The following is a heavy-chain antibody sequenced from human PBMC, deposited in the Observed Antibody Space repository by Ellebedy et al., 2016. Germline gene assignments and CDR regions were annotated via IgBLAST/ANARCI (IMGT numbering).Heavy chain of an antibody. V-gene: IGHV4-34*01. Sequence: SETLSLTCAVYGGSFSGYYWTWIRQPPGKGLEWIGEINHSGSTNFNPSLKSRVTISIDTSKNQFSLKLSSVTAADTAVYYCARDNRVTTWYYWGQGTLVTVSS. CDR1: GGSFSGYY. J-gene: IGHJ4*02. CDR3: ARDNRVTTWYY. CDR2: INHSGST. D-gene: IGHD4-17*01.